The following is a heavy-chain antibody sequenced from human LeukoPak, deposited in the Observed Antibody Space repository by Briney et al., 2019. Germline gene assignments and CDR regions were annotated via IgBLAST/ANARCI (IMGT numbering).Heavy chain of an antibody. D-gene: IGHD6-19*01. V-gene: IGHV3-23*01. CDR3: AKSAPGYSSGWFDN. Sequence: GGSLRLSCAASGFTFSDHYMDWVRQAPGKGLEWVSAISGSGGSTYYADSVKGRFTISRDNSKNTLYLQMNSLRAEDTAVYYCAKSAPGYSSGWFDNWGQGTLVTVSS. J-gene: IGHJ5*02. CDR1: GFTFSDHY. CDR2: ISGSGGST.